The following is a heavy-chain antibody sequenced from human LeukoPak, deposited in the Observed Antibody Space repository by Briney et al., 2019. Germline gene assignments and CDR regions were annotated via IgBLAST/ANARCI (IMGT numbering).Heavy chain of an antibody. V-gene: IGHV4-59*12. J-gene: IGHJ6*03. CDR1: GGSISSYY. D-gene: IGHD3-10*01. Sequence: SETLSLTCTVSGGSISSYYWSWIRQPPGKGLEWIGYIHYSGSTYYNPSLKSRVTISVDTSKNQFSLKLSSVTAADTAVYYCARGMYGSGSYYNVGYYYYMDVWGKGTTVTVSS. CDR3: ARGMYGSGSYYNVGYYYYMDV. CDR2: IHYSGST.